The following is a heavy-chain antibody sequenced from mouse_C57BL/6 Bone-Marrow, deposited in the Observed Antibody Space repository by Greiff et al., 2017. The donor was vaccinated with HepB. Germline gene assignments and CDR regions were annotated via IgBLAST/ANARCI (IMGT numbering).Heavy chain of an antibody. CDR1: GYTFTGYW. V-gene: IGHV1-9*01. D-gene: IGHD1-1*01. CDR3: ARGTTLGRAWFAY. Sequence: VKLVESGAELMKPGASVKLSCKATGYTFTGYWIEWVKQRPGHGLEWIGEILPGSGSTNYNEKFKGKATFTADKSSNTSSMQLSSLTTEDSAIYYCARGTTLGRAWFAYWGQGTLVTVSA. CDR2: ILPGSGST. J-gene: IGHJ3*01.